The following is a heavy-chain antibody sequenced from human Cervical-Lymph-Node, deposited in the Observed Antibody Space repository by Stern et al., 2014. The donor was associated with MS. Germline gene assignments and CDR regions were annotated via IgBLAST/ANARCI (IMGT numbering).Heavy chain of an antibody. V-gene: IGHV1-18*04. CDR1: GYTLTSYG. Sequence: QVQLVQSGAEVKKPGASVKVSCKASGYTLTSYGISWVRQAPGQGLEWMGWISAYNGNTNYAQKLQGRVTMTTDTSTSTAYMELRSLRSDDTAVYYCARDHGTYYYDSSGYPRLDYWGQGTLVTVSS. D-gene: IGHD3-22*01. CDR3: ARDHGTYYYDSSGYPRLDY. J-gene: IGHJ4*02. CDR2: ISAYNGNT.